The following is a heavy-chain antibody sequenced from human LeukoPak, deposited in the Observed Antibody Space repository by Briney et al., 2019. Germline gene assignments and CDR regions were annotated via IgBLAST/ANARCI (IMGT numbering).Heavy chain of an antibody. D-gene: IGHD3-10*01. Sequence: SETLSLTCTVSGGSISSYYWSWIRQPPGKGLEWIGYIYYSGSTNYNPSLKSRVTISVDTSKNQFSLKLSSVTAADTAVYYCARSYGSGRYQYYFDYWGQGTLVTVSS. J-gene: IGHJ4*02. CDR2: IYYSGST. CDR1: GGSISSYY. CDR3: ARSYGSGRYQYYFDY. V-gene: IGHV4-59*01.